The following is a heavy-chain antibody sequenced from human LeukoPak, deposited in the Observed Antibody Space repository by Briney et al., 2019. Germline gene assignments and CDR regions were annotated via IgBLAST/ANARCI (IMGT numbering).Heavy chain of an antibody. CDR3: ARGYCSSTSCPDSDAFDI. Sequence: PGGSLRLSCAASGFTDSSNYMSWVRQAPGKGLEWVSVIYSGGSTYYADSVKGRFTISRDNSKNTLYLQMNSLRAEDTAVYYCARGYCSSTSCPDSDAFDIWGQGTMVTVSS. CDR1: GFTDSSNY. J-gene: IGHJ3*02. V-gene: IGHV3-66*01. CDR2: IYSGGST. D-gene: IGHD2-2*01.